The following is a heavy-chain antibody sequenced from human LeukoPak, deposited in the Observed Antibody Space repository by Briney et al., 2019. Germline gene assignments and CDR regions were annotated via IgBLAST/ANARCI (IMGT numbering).Heavy chain of an antibody. Sequence: GGSLRLSCAASGFTFSNYAMHWVRQAPGRGLEWVSAISGSGGSTYYADSVKGRFTISRDNSKNTLYLQMNSLRAEDTAVYYCAKGEVPAVPFDYWGQGTLVTVSS. CDR3: AKGEVPAVPFDY. V-gene: IGHV3-23*01. CDR1: GFTFSNYA. D-gene: IGHD2-2*01. CDR2: ISGSGGST. J-gene: IGHJ4*02.